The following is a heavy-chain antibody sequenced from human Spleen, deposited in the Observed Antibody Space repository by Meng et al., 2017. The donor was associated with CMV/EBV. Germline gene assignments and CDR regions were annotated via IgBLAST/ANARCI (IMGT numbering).Heavy chain of an antibody. V-gene: IGHV3-66*02. CDR1: GFAVGSNY. Sequence: LSLTCAASGFAVGSNYMSWVRQAPGKGLEWVSVIYSGGTTYYADFVKGRFTISRDNSKNTLYLQMNSLRAEDTAVYYCARDRLWSGYHFDYWGQGTLVTVSS. CDR2: IYSGGTT. D-gene: IGHD3-3*01. J-gene: IGHJ4*02. CDR3: ARDRLWSGYHFDY.